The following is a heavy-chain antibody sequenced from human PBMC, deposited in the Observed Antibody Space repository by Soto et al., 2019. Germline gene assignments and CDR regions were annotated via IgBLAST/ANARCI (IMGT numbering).Heavy chain of an antibody. CDR2: IDPTDDTT. V-gene: IGHV1-46*01. J-gene: IGHJ4*02. CDR3: TSSSERGY. Sequence: ASVKVSCKASGYTFSTYYMHWLRQAPGQGLQWMGIIDPTDDTTTYAQNFQARVTMTRDTSASTAYMELSSLGSEDTAVYYCTSSSERGYWGQGTLVTVSS. CDR1: GYTFSTYY.